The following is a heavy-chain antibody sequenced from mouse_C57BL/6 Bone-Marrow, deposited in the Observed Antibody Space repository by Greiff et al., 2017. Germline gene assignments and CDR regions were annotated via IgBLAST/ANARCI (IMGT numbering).Heavy chain of an antibody. J-gene: IGHJ2*01. Sequence: VQRVESGAELARPGASVKLSCKASGYTFPSYGISWVKQRTGQGLEWIGEIYPRSGNTYYNEKFKGKATLTADKSSSTAYMELRSLTSEDSAVYFCARGLPSYFDYWGQGTTLTVSS. D-gene: IGHD6-1*01. V-gene: IGHV1-81*01. CDR1: GYTFPSYG. CDR3: ARGLPSYFDY. CDR2: IYPRSGNT.